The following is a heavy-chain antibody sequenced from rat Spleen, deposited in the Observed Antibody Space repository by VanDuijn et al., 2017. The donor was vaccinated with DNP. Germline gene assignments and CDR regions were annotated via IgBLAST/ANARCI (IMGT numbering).Heavy chain of an antibody. CDR1: GLSLTSYH. D-gene: IGHD1-6*01. Sequence: QVQLKESGPGLVQPSQTLSLTCTVSGLSLTSYHISWVRQPPGKGLEWMGIIWTGGTTAYNSLLKSRLSITRDTSKSKVFLKMSSLKTEDTATYYCARDRYYGSTVGMDAWGQGASVTVSS. CDR3: ARDRYYGSTVGMDA. V-gene: IGHV2-43*01. CDR2: IWTGGTT. J-gene: IGHJ4*01.